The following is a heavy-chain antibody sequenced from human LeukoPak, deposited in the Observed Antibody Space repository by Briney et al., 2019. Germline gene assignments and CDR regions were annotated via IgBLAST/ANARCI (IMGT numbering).Heavy chain of an antibody. V-gene: IGHV1-69*04. D-gene: IGHD3-22*01. J-gene: IGHJ4*02. CDR1: GGTFSSYA. CDR2: IIPILGIA. Sequence: GSSVKVSCKASGGTFSSYAISRVRQAPGQGLEWMGRIIPILGIANYAQKFQGRVTITADKSTSTAYMELSSLRSEDTAVYYCARGGFSNYYDSSGFDYWGQGTLVTASS. CDR3: ARGGFSNYYDSSGFDY.